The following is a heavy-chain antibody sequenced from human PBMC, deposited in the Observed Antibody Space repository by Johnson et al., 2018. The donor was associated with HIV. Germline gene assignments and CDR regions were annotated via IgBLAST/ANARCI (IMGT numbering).Heavy chain of an antibody. CDR2: INSDGSTT. V-gene: IGHV3-74*02. Sequence: VQLVESGGGLVQPGGSLRLSCAASRFSFSNYWMHWVRQAPGKGLVWVSRINSDGSTTTYADSVKGRFTISRDNAKNSLYLQMNSLRAEDTAFYYCARNYGSGSYFCNDAFDMWGQGTMVTVSS. CDR1: RFSFSNYW. J-gene: IGHJ3*02. CDR3: ARNYGSGSYFCNDAFDM. D-gene: IGHD3-10*01.